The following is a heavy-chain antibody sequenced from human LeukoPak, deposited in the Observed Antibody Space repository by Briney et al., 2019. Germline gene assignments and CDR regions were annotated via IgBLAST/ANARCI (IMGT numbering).Heavy chain of an antibody. D-gene: IGHD6-13*01. CDR1: GDTFTGYY. CDR2: SNPNSGGT. J-gene: IGHJ4*02. Sequence: GASVKVSCKACGDTFTGYYMHWARQAPGQGLEWMGWSNPNSGGTNYAQRFQGRVIMTRDTSISTASMELSRLRSDDTAVYYCAREGLAAAGLDYWGQGTLVTVSS. V-gene: IGHV1-2*02. CDR3: AREGLAAAGLDY.